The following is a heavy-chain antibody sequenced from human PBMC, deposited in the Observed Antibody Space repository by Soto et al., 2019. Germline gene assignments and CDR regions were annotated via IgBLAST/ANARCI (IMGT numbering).Heavy chain of an antibody. J-gene: IGHJ4*02. CDR1: GFTFSGYW. CDR3: VRGKGGRETY. Sequence: EVQLMESGGGLVQPGGSLRLSCAASGFTFSGYWMHWVRQAPGKGLEWVSRINRDGSSTNYADSVKGRLTISRDYAKNTLYLQMNSLRAKDTPIYYCVRGKGGRETYWGQGTLVTISS. V-gene: IGHV3-74*01. CDR2: INRDGSST.